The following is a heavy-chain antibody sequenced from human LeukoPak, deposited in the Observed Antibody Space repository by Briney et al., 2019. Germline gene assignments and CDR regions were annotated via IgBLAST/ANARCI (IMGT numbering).Heavy chain of an antibody. Sequence: PGGSLRLSCAASGFTFDDYAMHGVRQAPGKGLEWVSGISWSSGSIGYADSVKGRFTISRDNAKNSLYLQMNSLRAEDTALYYCAKDQLGTGYYFDAFDIWGQGTMVTVSS. CDR3: AKDQLGTGYYFDAFDI. V-gene: IGHV3-9*01. CDR1: GFTFDDYA. D-gene: IGHD3-9*01. J-gene: IGHJ3*02. CDR2: ISWSSGSI.